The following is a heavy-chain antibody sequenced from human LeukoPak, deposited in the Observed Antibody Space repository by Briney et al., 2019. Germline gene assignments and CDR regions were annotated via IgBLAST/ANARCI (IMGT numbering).Heavy chain of an antibody. CDR2: IVGSGGIT. J-gene: IGHJ4*02. Sequence: GGSLRLSCAASRFTFSSYAMSWVRQTPGKGLEWVSGIVGSGGITYYADSVKGRFTISRDNSKKTLYLQMNSLRAEDTAVYYCAKDGWNDIPDYWGQGTLVTVSS. V-gene: IGHV3-23*01. CDR1: RFTFSSYA. CDR3: AKDGWNDIPDY. D-gene: IGHD1-1*01.